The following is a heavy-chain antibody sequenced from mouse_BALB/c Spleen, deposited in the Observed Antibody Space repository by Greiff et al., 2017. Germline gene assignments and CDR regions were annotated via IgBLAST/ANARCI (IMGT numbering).Heavy chain of an antibody. CDR2: ISYDGSN. CDR3: ARGGENFYYFDY. CDR1: GYSITSGYY. J-gene: IGHJ2*01. Sequence: EVKLLESGPGLVKPSQSLSLTCSVTGYSITSGYYWNWIRQFPGNKLEWMGYISYDGSNNYNPSLKNRISITRDTSKNQFFLMLNSVTTEDTATYYCARGGENFYYFDYWGQGTTLTVAS. V-gene: IGHV3-6*02.